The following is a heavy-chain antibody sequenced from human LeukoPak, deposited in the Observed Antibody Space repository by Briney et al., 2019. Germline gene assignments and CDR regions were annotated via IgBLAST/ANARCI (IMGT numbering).Heavy chain of an antibody. V-gene: IGHV4-39*01. D-gene: IGHD3-22*01. CDR2: IYCSGST. CDR1: GGSISSSSYY. CDR3: ARQPYYYDSSGDY. Sequence: PSETLSLTCTVSGGSISSSSYYWGWIRQPPGKGLEWIGSIYCSGSTYYNPSLKSRVTISVDTSKNQFSLKLSSVTAADTAVYYCARQPYYYDSSGDYWGQGTLVTVSS. J-gene: IGHJ4*02.